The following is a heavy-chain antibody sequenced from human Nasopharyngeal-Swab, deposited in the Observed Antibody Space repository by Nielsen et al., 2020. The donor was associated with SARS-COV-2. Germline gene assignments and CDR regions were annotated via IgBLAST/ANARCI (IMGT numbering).Heavy chain of an antibody. J-gene: IGHJ6*02. V-gene: IGHV3-53*01. D-gene: IGHD6-13*01. Sequence: GGSLRLSCAASGFTFSSYWMSWARQAPGKGLEWVSVIYSGGSTYYADSVKGRFTISRDNSKNTLYLQMNSLRAEDTAVYYCARDLTAAGGYQYYGMDVWGQGTTVTVSS. CDR3: ARDLTAAGGYQYYGMDV. CDR1: GFTFSSYW. CDR2: IYSGGST.